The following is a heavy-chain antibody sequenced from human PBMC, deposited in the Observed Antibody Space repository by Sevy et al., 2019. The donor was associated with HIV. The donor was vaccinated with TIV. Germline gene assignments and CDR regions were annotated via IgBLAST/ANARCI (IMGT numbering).Heavy chain of an antibody. V-gene: IGHV4-4*07. Sequence: SETLSLTCTVSGGSISSYYWSWIRQPAGKGLEWIGRIYTSGSTNYNPPLKSRVTMSVDTSKNQFSLKLGSVTAADTAVYYCARALSTTMVRGVIRYYYYYMDVWGKGTTVTVSS. CDR2: IYTSGST. J-gene: IGHJ6*03. CDR1: GGSISSYY. CDR3: ARALSTTMVRGVIRYYYYYMDV. D-gene: IGHD3-10*01.